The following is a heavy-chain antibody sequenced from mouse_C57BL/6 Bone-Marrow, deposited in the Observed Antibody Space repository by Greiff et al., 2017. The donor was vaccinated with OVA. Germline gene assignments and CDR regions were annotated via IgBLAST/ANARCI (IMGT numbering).Heavy chain of an antibody. V-gene: IGHV7-3*01. CDR2: IRNKANGYTT. Sequence: EVQLQESGGGLVQPGGSLSLSCAASGFTFTDYYMSWVRQPPGKALEWLGFIRNKANGYTTAYSASVKGRFTISRDKSQSILYLQMNALRAEDSATYYCARYPSYYYGSDVWGTGTTVTVSS. D-gene: IGHD1-1*01. J-gene: IGHJ1*03. CDR3: ARYPSYYYGSDV. CDR1: GFTFTDYY.